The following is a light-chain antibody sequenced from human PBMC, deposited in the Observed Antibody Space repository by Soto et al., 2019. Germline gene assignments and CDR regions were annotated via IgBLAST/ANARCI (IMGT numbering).Light chain of an antibody. Sequence: LSLSPCTLSLSPGERATLSCRASQTISNTFLAWYQQRPGQAPRLLIYGASGRAAGIPDRFSGSGSGTDFTLSISRLEPEDFAVYYCQQYGVSPPFGGRTKLAIK. CDR3: QQYGVSPP. CDR2: GAS. J-gene: IGKJ4*01. CDR1: QTISNTF. V-gene: IGKV3-20*01.